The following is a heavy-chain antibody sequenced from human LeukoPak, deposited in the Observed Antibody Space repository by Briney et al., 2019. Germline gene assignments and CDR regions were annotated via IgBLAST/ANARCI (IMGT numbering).Heavy chain of an antibody. CDR1: GFTFSSYS. J-gene: IGHJ4*02. CDR3: ARDGYSSSR. V-gene: IGHV3-48*01. CDR2: TSSSSTTI. D-gene: IGHD6-13*01. Sequence: GGSLRLSCAASGFTFSSYSMNWVRQAPGKGLEWVSHTSSSSTTISYADSVKGRFTISRDNANNSLHLQMDSLRAEDTAVYYCARDGYSSSRWGQGTLVTVSS.